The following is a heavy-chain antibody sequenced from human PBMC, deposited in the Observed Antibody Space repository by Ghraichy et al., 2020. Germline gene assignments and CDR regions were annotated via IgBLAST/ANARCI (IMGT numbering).Heavy chain of an antibody. CDR3: ARVGGVLYGHFDY. D-gene: IGHD2-8*02. V-gene: IGHV3-53*01. CDR2: IYSGGST. CDR1: GFTVSSNY. Sequence: GGSLRLSCAASGFTVSSNYMSWVRQAPGKGLEWVSVIYSGGSTYYADSVKGRFTISRDNSKNTLYLQMNSLRAEDTAVYYCARVGGVLYGHFDYWGQGTLVTVAS. J-gene: IGHJ4*02.